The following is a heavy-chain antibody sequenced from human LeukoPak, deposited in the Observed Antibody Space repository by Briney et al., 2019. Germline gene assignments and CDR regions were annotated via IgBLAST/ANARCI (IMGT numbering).Heavy chain of an antibody. J-gene: IGHJ4*02. Sequence: PGGSLRLSCAASGFTFSSYAMNWVRQAPGKGLEWVSSISSSSSYIYYADSVKGRFTISRDNAKNSLYLQMNSLRAEDTAVYYCARHQRRDIVVVPAAIGYWGQGTLVTVSS. D-gene: IGHD2-2*01. CDR3: ARHQRRDIVVVPAAIGY. CDR1: GFTFSSYA. V-gene: IGHV3-21*01. CDR2: ISSSSSYI.